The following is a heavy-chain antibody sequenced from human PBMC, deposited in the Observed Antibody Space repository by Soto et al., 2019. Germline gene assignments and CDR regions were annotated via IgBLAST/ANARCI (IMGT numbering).Heavy chain of an antibody. CDR2: ISGSGGST. CDR3: AKDLRGGAVAGPNWFDP. V-gene: IGHV3-23*01. Sequence: EVQLLESGGGLVQPGGSLRLSCAASGFTFSSYAMSWVRQAPGKGLEWVSAISGSGGSTYYADSVKGRFTISRDNSKNTLILQMNSLRAEDTAVYYCAKDLRGGAVAGPNWFDPWGQGTLVTVSS. CDR1: GFTFSSYA. D-gene: IGHD6-19*01. J-gene: IGHJ5*02.